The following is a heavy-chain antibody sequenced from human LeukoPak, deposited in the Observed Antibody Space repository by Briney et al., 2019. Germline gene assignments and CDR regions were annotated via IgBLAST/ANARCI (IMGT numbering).Heavy chain of an antibody. D-gene: IGHD2-15*01. CDR3: ARGLKDIVVVVAATYYYYYMDV. CDR2: MNPNTANT. J-gene: IGHJ6*03. CDR1: GYTFTSYD. Sequence: ASVKVSCKASGYTFTSYDINWVRQATGQGLEWMGWMNPNTANTGYAQKFQGRVTMTRNTSISTAYMELSSLRSEDTAVYYCARGLKDIVVVVAATYYYYYMDVWGKGTTVTVSS. V-gene: IGHV1-8*01.